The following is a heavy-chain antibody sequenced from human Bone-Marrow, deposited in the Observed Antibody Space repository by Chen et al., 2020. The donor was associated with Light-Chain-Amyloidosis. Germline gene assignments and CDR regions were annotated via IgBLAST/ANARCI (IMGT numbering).Heavy chain of an antibody. J-gene: IGHJ6*02. CDR1: GFTFDDYA. V-gene: IGHV3-9*01. Sequence: EEHLVESGGGLVQPGRSLRLSCEASGFTFDDYAMHWVRQAPGKGLEWVSGISWKSCVKVYVDSVRGRFTISRDGVKNSLYLQMNSLRPEDTALYYCAKDKGGSMGFGMDVWGQGTTVIVSS. D-gene: IGHD3-10*01. CDR3: AKDKGGSMGFGMDV. CDR2: ISWKSCVK.